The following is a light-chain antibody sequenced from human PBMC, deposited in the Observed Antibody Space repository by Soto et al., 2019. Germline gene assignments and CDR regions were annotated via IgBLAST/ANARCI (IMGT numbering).Light chain of an antibody. J-gene: IGLJ1*01. CDR1: SSDVAFYNH. Sequence: QSVLTQPASVSGSPGQSITISCTGTSSDVAFYNHVSWYQQHPGKAPKLLIYEVNNRPSGVSHRFSGSKSGNTASLTISGLQAEDEADYYCSSFASTHTYVLGTGNKVTVL. CDR2: EVN. CDR3: SSFASTHTYV. V-gene: IGLV2-14*01.